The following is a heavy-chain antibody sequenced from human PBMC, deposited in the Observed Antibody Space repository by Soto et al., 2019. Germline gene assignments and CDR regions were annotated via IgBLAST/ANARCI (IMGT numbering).Heavy chain of an antibody. Sequence: PSETLSLTCAVYGGSFSGYYWSWIRQPPGKGLEWIGEINHSGSTNYNPSLKSRVTISVDTSKNQFSLKLSSVTAADTAVYYCATDRMVRGVIPYWGQGTLVTVSS. CDR2: INHSGST. CDR1: GGSFSGYY. V-gene: IGHV4-34*01. J-gene: IGHJ4*02. D-gene: IGHD3-10*01. CDR3: ATDRMVRGVIPY.